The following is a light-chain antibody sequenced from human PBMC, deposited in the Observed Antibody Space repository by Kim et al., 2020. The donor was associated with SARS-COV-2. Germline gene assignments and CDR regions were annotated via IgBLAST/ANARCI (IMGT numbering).Light chain of an antibody. CDR1: QEITNY. Sequence: DIQMTQSPSSLSASVGDRVTITCQASQEITNYLNWYQQKPGTAPKLMIYDASNLRTGVPSRFSGSGSGTDFTFTISNLQPEDIATYFCQHYLHLPYTFGQGTKLEI. V-gene: IGKV1-33*01. CDR3: QHYLHLPYT. CDR2: DAS. J-gene: IGKJ2*01.